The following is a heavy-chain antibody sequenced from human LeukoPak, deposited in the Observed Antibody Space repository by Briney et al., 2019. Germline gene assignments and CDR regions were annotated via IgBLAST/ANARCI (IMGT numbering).Heavy chain of an antibody. CDR1: GGSFSGYY. Sequence: SETLSLTCAVYGGSFSGYYWSWIRQSPGKGLEWIGEINHSGSTNYNPSLKSRVTISVDTSKNQFSLKLSSVTAADTAVYYCARVPWYYDILTGYYFDYWGQGTPVTVSS. V-gene: IGHV4-34*01. CDR2: INHSGST. J-gene: IGHJ4*02. CDR3: ARVPWYYDILTGYYFDY. D-gene: IGHD3-9*01.